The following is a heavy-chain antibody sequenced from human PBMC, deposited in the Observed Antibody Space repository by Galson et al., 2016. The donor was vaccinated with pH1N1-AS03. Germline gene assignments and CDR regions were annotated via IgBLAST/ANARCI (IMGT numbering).Heavy chain of an antibody. CDR2: IDYSGNT. Sequence: SETLSLTCSVSGGSMRNNYWTWIRQAPGKGLEWIGYIDYSGNTNYNPSLKSRVTISLDTSKNQFSLKLASVTAADTAFFFCARGPPLPTSSYNYWYGLDVWGPGAAVTVSS. J-gene: IGHJ6*02. V-gene: IGHV4-59*01. CDR1: GGSMRNNY. CDR3: ARGPPLPTSSYNYWYGLDV. D-gene: IGHD1-1*01.